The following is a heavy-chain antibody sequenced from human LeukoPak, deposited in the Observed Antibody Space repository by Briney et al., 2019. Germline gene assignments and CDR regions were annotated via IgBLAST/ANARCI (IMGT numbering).Heavy chain of an antibody. V-gene: IGHV3-30-3*01. CDR3: ARDLDSSGWYSGFDY. J-gene: IGHJ4*02. D-gene: IGHD6-19*01. Sequence: PGGSLRLSCAASGFTFSSYAMHWARQAPGKGLEWVAVISYDGSNKYYADSVKGRFTISRDNSKNTLYLQMNSLRAEDTAVYYCARDLDSSGWYSGFDYWGQGTLVTVSS. CDR2: ISYDGSNK. CDR1: GFTFSSYA.